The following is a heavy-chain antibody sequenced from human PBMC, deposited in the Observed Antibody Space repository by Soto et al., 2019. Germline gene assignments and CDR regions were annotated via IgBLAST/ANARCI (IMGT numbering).Heavy chain of an antibody. CDR2: INSDGTTT. D-gene: IGHD1-26*01. CDR1: GFTFTSYW. J-gene: IGHJ5*02. CDR3: ARVATGSYNWFDP. Sequence: GGSLRLSCAASGFTFTSYWMHWVRQAPWMGLMWVSRINSDGTTTTYADSVKGRFTISRDNAKNTLYLQMNSLRAEDTAVYYCARVATGSYNWFDPWGPGTLVTVSS. V-gene: IGHV3-74*01.